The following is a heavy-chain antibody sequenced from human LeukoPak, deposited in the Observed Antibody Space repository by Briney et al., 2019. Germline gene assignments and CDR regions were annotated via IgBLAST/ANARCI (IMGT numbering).Heavy chain of an antibody. D-gene: IGHD3-22*01. J-gene: IGHJ4*02. Sequence: GGSLRLSCAAPGFTFSSYAMSWVRQAPGKGLEWVSAISGSGGSAYYADSVKGRFTTSRDNSKNTLYLQMNSLRAEDTAVYYCYIPYYDSSAYKGYWGQGTLVTVSS. CDR1: GFTFSSYA. V-gene: IGHV3-23*01. CDR3: YIPYYDSSAYKGY. CDR2: ISGSGGSA.